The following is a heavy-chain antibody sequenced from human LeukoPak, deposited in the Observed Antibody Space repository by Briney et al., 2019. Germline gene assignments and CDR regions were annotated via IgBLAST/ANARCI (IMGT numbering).Heavy chain of an antibody. V-gene: IGHV3-9*01. J-gene: IGHJ4*02. Sequence: SLRLSCAASGFTFGDYAKHWVRQAPGKGLEWVSGISWNSGSIGYADSVKGRFTISRDNAKNSLYLQMNSLRAEDTALYYCAKAKGPYSSGWYPFDYWGQGTLVTVSS. CDR1: GFTFGDYA. CDR2: ISWNSGSI. CDR3: AKAKGPYSSGWYPFDY. D-gene: IGHD6-19*01.